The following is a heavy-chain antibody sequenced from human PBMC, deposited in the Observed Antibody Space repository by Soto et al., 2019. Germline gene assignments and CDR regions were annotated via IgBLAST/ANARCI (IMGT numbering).Heavy chain of an antibody. CDR1: GFTFSNYA. CDR3: AKERAARGIDY. D-gene: IGHD6-6*01. CDR2: ISTSGGNT. Sequence: EVQLLESGGGLVQPGGSLRLSCAASGFTFSNYALTWVRQAPGKGLEWVSNISTSGGNTDYADSVRGRFTISRDNSKNTVYLQMNSLRGEDTAIYYCAKERAARGIDYWGQGNLVTVSS. J-gene: IGHJ4*02. V-gene: IGHV3-23*01.